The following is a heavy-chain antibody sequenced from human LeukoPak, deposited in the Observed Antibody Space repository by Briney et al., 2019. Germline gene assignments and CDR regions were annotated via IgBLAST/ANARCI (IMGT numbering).Heavy chain of an antibody. J-gene: IGHJ4*02. D-gene: IGHD2-2*02. CDR1: GFTFSSYA. Sequence: GGSLRLSCAASGFTFSSYAMSWVRQAPGKGLEWVSAISGSGGSTYYADSVKGRFTISRDNSKNTLYLQMNSLRAEDTAVYYCARAPLGYCSSTSCYTEDLKDYWGQGTLVTVSS. CDR2: ISGSGGST. V-gene: IGHV3-23*01. CDR3: ARAPLGYCSSTSCYTEDLKDY.